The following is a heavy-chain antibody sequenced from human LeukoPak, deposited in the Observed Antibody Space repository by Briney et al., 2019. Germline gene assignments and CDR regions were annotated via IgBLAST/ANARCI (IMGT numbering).Heavy chain of an antibody. V-gene: IGHV4-39*07. CDR3: ARERLSVADNYYYYYYGMDV. CDR2: IYYSGST. J-gene: IGHJ6*02. D-gene: IGHD6-19*01. Sequence: SETLSLTCTVSGGSISSSSYYWGWIRQPPGKGLECIGSIYYSGSTYYNPSLKSRVTISVDTSKNQFSLKLSSVTAADTAVYYCARERLSVADNYYYYYYGMDVWGQGTTVTVSS. CDR1: GGSISSSSYY.